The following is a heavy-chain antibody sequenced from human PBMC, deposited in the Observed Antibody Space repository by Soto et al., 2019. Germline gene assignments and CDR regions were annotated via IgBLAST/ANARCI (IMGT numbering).Heavy chain of an antibody. Sequence: QAQLVQSGAAVKKPGSSVKVSCKASGGTFSSYTMSWVRQAPGQGLEWMGRIIPILGIANYAQKFQGRVTITADKSTSTAYMELSSLRSEDTAVYYCARVDYGGNSDYWGQGTLVTVSS. CDR3: ARVDYGGNSDY. J-gene: IGHJ4*02. CDR2: IIPILGIA. CDR1: GGTFSSYT. V-gene: IGHV1-69*02. D-gene: IGHD4-17*01.